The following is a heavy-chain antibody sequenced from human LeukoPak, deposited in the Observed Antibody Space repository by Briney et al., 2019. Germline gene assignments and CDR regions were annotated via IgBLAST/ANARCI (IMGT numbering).Heavy chain of an antibody. CDR3: AKAAELLPYYFDY. CDR1: GFTFDDYG. Sequence: GGSLRLSCAASGFTFDDYGMSWVRQAPGKGLEWVSAISSSGSGGRTYYADSVKGRFTISRDNSKSTLYLQMNSLRAEDTALYYCAKAAELLPYYFDYWGQGTLVTVSS. V-gene: IGHV3-23*01. J-gene: IGHJ4*02. D-gene: IGHD1-7*01. CDR2: ISSSGSGGRT.